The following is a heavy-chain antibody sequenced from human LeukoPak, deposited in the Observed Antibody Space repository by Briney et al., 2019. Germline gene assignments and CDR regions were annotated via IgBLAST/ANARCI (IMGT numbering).Heavy chain of an antibody. V-gene: IGHV4-4*02. CDR1: GGSISSSNW. CDR3: ARGGVAARRYWLDP. Sequence: SETLSLTCAVSGGSISSSNWWSWVRQPPGKGLEWIGEIYHSGSTNYNPSLKSRVTISVDMSKNQFSLKLSSVTAADTAVYYCARGGVAARRYWLDPWGQGTLVTVSS. D-gene: IGHD6-6*01. CDR2: IYHSGST. J-gene: IGHJ5*02.